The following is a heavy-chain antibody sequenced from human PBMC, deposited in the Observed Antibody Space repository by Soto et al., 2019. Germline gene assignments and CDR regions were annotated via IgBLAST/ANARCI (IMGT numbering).Heavy chain of an antibody. J-gene: IGHJ4*02. CDR2: INAGNGNT. Sequence: ASVKVSCKASGYTFTAYAMHWVRQAPGQRLERMGWINAGNGNTKYSQKFQGRVTITRDTSASTAYMELSSLRSEDTAVYYCARASSPPGTDGGYYFDYWGQGTLVTVSS. D-gene: IGHD6-6*01. CDR1: GYTFTAYA. CDR3: ARASSPPGTDGGYYFDY. V-gene: IGHV1-3*01.